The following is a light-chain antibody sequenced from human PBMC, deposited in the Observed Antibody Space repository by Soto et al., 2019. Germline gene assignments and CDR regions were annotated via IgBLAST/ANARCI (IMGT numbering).Light chain of an antibody. CDR2: DAS. CDR1: QTISSW. CDR3: QQYNSYRT. V-gene: IGKV1-5*01. J-gene: IGKJ1*01. Sequence: DIQMTQSPSSVSASVGDRVTITCRASQTISSWLAWYQQKPGKAPKLLIHDASTLESGVPSRFSGSGSGTEFILTISSLQPDDFATYYCQQYNSYRTFGQGTKVDIK.